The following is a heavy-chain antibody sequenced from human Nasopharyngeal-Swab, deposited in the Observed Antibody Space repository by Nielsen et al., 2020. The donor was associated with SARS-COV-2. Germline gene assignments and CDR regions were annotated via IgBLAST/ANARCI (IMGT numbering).Heavy chain of an antibody. CDR2: INPNSGGT. Sequence: WVGQAPGQGLEWMGWINPNSGGTNYAQKFQGWVTMTRDTSISTAYMELSRLRSDDTAVYYCARADLVGATTEWYYYYYGMDVWGQGTTVTVPS. CDR3: ARADLVGATTEWYYYYYGMDV. J-gene: IGHJ6*02. V-gene: IGHV1-2*04. D-gene: IGHD1-26*01.